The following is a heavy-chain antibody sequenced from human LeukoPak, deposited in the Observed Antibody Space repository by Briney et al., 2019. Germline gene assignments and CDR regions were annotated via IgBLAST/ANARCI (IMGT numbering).Heavy chain of an antibody. J-gene: IGHJ4*02. CDR2: ISGSGGST. CDR3: AKVLLAYCSGGSCYPDY. CDR1: GFTFSSYA. V-gene: IGHV3-23*01. Sequence: GGSLRLSCAASGFTFSSYAMSWVRQAPGKGLEWVSAISGSGGSTYYADSVKGRFTISRDNSKNTLYLQMNSLRAEDTAVYYCAKVLLAYCSGGSCYPDYWGQGTLVTVSS. D-gene: IGHD2-15*01.